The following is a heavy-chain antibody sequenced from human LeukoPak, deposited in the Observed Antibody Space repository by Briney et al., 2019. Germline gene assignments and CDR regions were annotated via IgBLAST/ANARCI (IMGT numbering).Heavy chain of an antibody. CDR1: GFSLSSYG. V-gene: IGHV3-33*01. CDR3: ASPDGYTFSWYAMDV. Sequence: GGSLRLSCEASGFSLSSYGMHWVRQAPGKGLEWVAILWYDGRTQHYADSVKGRFTISRDNAKNTLYLQMNSLTAEDTAVYYCASPDGYTFSWYAMDVWDKGTTVAVSS. J-gene: IGHJ6*04. CDR2: LWYDGRTQ. D-gene: IGHD5-24*01.